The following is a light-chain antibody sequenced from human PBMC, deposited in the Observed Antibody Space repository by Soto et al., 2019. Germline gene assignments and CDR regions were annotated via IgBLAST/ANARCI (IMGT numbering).Light chain of an antibody. V-gene: IGKV1-5*03. J-gene: IGKJ5*01. CDR2: KAS. Sequence: DIQTTQSPSTLSGSVGDRVTITCRASQTISSWLAWYQQKPGKAPKLLIYKASTLKSGVPSRFSGSGSGTEFTLTISSLQPEDFATYYCQQSYSTPITFGQGTRLETK. CDR1: QTISSW. CDR3: QQSYSTPIT.